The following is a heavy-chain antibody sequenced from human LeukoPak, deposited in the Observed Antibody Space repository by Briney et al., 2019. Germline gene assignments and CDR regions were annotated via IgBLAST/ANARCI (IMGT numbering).Heavy chain of an antibody. Sequence: SETLSLTXTVSGGSISSSSYYWGWIRQPPGKGLEWIGSIYYSGSTYYNPSLKSRVTISVDTSKSQFSLKLSSVTAADTAVYYCARHQDDSSGYYYTASFDYWGQGTLVTVSS. CDR1: GGSISSSSYY. V-gene: IGHV4-39*01. CDR3: ARHQDDSSGYYYTASFDY. CDR2: IYYSGST. J-gene: IGHJ4*02. D-gene: IGHD3-22*01.